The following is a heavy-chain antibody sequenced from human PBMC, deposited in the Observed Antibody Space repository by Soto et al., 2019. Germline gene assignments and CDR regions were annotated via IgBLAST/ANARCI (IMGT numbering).Heavy chain of an antibody. D-gene: IGHD5-18*01. CDR1: GGSISSYY. CDR2: IYYSGST. J-gene: IGHJ5*02. Sequence: LSLTCTVSGGSISSYYWSWIRQPPGKGLEWIGYIYYSGSTNYNPSLKSRVTISVDTSKNQFSLKLSSVTAADTAVYYCARHYTAMADNWFDPWGQGTLVTVSS. V-gene: IGHV4-59*01. CDR3: ARHYTAMADNWFDP.